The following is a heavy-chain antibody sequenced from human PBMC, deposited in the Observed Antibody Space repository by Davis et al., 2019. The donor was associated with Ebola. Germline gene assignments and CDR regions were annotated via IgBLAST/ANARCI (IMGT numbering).Heavy chain of an antibody. J-gene: IGHJ2*01. CDR2: ISYDGGNT. Sequence: GESLKISCAASGFTFSSYRMSWVRQAPGKGLEWVAVISYDGGNTYYADSVQGRFTISRDNSKNTLCLQMNSLRPEGTAVYYCAKDYYDSTGGYFDLWGRGTLVIVSS. V-gene: IGHV3-30*18. CDR3: AKDYYDSTGGYFDL. D-gene: IGHD3-22*01. CDR1: GFTFSSYR.